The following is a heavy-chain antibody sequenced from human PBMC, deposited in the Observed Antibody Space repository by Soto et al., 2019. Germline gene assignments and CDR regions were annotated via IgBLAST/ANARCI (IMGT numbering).Heavy chain of an antibody. J-gene: IGHJ4*02. CDR3: ARWYTALLGEYYIDF. CDR1: GYIFGSQT. Sequence: QVQLVQSGGEVKKPGASVRVSCKASGYIFGSQTLAWLRQAPGHGLEWMGWITPSNGVTNYAQSFQGRVTMTTDTSNMTSYLELRSLRSDDSGVYSCARWYTALLGEYYIDFCGQGTLVTVSS. CDR2: ITPSNGVT. D-gene: IGHD3-16*01. V-gene: IGHV1-18*01.